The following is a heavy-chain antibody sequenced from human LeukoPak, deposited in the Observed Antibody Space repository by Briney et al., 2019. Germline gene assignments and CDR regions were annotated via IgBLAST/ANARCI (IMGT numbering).Heavy chain of an antibody. CDR2: VNSDGSST. D-gene: IGHD2-15*01. CDR3: TRAPTEIVVVDY. CDR1: GFTFSSYW. J-gene: IGHJ4*02. Sequence: SGGSLRLSCAASGFTFSSYWMHWVRQSPGKGPVWVSHVNSDGSSTNYADSVRGRFTISRDNAKNTLYLQMNSLRVEDTAVYYCTRAPTEIVVVDYWGQGTLVTVSS. V-gene: IGHV3-74*01.